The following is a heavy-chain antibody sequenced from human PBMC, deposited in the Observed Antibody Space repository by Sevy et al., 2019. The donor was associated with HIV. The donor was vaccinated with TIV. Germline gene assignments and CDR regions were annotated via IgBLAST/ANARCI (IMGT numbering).Heavy chain of an antibody. CDR3: ARDPLYCSGGSCYGLYYYMDV. Sequence: GGSLRLSCAASGFTFSSYGMHWVRQAPGKGLEWVAVIWYDGSNKYYADSVKGRFTISRDNSKHTLYLQMNSLRAEDTAVYYCARDPLYCSGGSCYGLYYYMDVWGKGTTVTVSS. CDR1: GFTFSSYG. J-gene: IGHJ6*03. V-gene: IGHV3-33*01. D-gene: IGHD2-15*01. CDR2: IWYDGSNK.